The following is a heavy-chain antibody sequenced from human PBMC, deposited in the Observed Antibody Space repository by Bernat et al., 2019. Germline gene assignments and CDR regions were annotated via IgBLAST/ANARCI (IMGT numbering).Heavy chain of an antibody. Sequence: QVQLVQSGAEVKKPGASVKVSCKASGYTFSSYAISWVRQAPGQGLEWMGGIIPIFGTANYAQKFQGRVTITADKSTSTAYMELSSLRSEDTAVYYCARAAILPGAAAVGWLGWFDPWGQGTLVTVSS. D-gene: IGHD6-13*01. CDR1: GYTFSSYA. CDR2: IIPIFGTA. J-gene: IGHJ5*02. CDR3: ARAAILPGAAAVGWLGWFDP. V-gene: IGHV1-69*06.